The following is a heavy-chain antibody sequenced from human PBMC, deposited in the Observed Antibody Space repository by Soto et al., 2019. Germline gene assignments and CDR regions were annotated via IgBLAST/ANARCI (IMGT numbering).Heavy chain of an antibody. CDR1: GFTFDDYT. D-gene: IGHD3-10*01. CDR2: SSWNSGSI. Sequence: EVQLVESGGGLVQPGRSLRLSCAASGFTFDDYTMHWVRQAPGKGLEWVSGSSWNSGSIGHADSVKGRFTISRDNAKNSLYLQMNSLRAEDTALYYCAKDTRLLWFGELIFDYWGQGTLVTVSS. V-gene: IGHV3-9*01. CDR3: AKDTRLLWFGELIFDY. J-gene: IGHJ4*02.